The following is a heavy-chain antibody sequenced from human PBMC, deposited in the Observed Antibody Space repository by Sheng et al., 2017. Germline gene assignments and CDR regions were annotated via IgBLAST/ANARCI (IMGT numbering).Heavy chain of an antibody. Sequence: QVQLVQSGAEVKKPGSSVKVSCKASGGTFSSYAISWVRQAPGQGLEWMGGIIPIFGTANYAQKFQGRVTITADESTSTAYMELSSLRSEDTAVYYCARDSQKVRGVINWFDPVGPGNPGHRLL. CDR2: IIPIFGTA. J-gene: IGHJ5*02. D-gene: IGHD3-10*01. V-gene: IGHV1-69*13. CDR3: ARDSQKVRGVINWFDP. CDR1: GGTFSSYA.